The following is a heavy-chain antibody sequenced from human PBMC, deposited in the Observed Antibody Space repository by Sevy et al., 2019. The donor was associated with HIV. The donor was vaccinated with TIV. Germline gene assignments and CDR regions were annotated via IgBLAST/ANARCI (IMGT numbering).Heavy chain of an antibody. J-gene: IGHJ4*02. Sequence: GGSLRLSCAASGFTFSDYAIHWVRQAPGKGLEWLAVISYHGRNQFYADSVRGRFTISRDDSKNTMYLQMNSLRPDDTAVYYCARKQFVLPFDYWGQGTLVTVSS. D-gene: IGHD6-6*01. CDR3: ARKQFVLPFDY. CDR2: ISYHGRNQ. CDR1: GFTFSDYA. V-gene: IGHV3-30*04.